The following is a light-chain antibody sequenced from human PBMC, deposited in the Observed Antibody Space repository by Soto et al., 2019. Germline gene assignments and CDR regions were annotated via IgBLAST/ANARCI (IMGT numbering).Light chain of an antibody. J-gene: IGKJ2*01. CDR3: QHYNNWPFT. V-gene: IGKV3-15*01. CDR2: GAS. CDR1: QSVSSN. Sequence: PGARATLSCRASQSVSSNLAWYQQKPGQAPRLLIYGASGRATGIPARFSGSGSGTEFTLTISSLQSEDFAVYYCQHYNNWPFTFGQGTKLEIK.